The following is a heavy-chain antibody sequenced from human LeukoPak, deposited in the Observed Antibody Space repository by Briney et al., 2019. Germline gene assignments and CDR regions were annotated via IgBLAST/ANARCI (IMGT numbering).Heavy chain of an antibody. CDR1: GYSVSSGYY. CDR3: ARRSFDI. Sequence: SETLSLTCAVSGYSVSSGYYWGWIRQPPGKGLEWIGSIYHSGSTYYNPSLKSRVTISVDTSKNQFSLKLSSVTAADTAVYYCARRSFDIWGQGTMVTVSS. V-gene: IGHV4-38-2*01. J-gene: IGHJ3*02. CDR2: IYHSGST.